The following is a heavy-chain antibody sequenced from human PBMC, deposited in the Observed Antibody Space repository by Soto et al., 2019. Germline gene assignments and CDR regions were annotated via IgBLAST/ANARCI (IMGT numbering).Heavy chain of an antibody. CDR2: IIPIFGTA. CDR1: GGTFSSYA. V-gene: IGHV1-69*13. D-gene: IGHD6-13*01. J-gene: IGHJ4*02. Sequence: SVKVSCKASGGTFSSYAISWVRQAPGQGLEWMGGIIPIFGTANYAQKFQGRVTITADESTSTAYMELSSLRSEDTAVYYCARDGYSSSWAPRYWGQGTLVTVSS. CDR3: ARDGYSSSWAPRY.